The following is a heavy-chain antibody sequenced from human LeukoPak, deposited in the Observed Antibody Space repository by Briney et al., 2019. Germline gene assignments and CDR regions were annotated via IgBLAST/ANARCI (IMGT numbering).Heavy chain of an antibody. J-gene: IGHJ4*02. CDR1: GFTVSSNY. CDR3: ARGPRGYCSGGSCYRPIDY. D-gene: IGHD2-15*01. V-gene: IGHV3-21*01. CDR2: ISSSSSYI. Sequence: PGGSLRLSCAASGFTVSSNYMSWVRQAPGKGLEWVSSISSSSSYIYYADSVKGRFTISRDNAKNSLYLQMNSLRAEDTAVYYCARGPRGYCSGGSCYRPIDYWGQGTLVTVSS.